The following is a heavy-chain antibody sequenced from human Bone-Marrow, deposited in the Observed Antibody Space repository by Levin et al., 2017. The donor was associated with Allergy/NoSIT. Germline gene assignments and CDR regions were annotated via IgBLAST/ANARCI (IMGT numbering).Heavy chain of an antibody. Sequence: GESLKISCAASGFTFRTYWMSWVRQPPGKGLEWVANIKQDGSEKYYVDSVKGRFTISRDNARNSLYLQMSSLRADDTAVYYCVREVFYDYIWGSSRFDYWGQGALVTVSS. CDR2: IKQDGSEK. CDR1: GFTFRTYW. CDR3: VREVFYDYIWGSSRFDY. J-gene: IGHJ4*02. V-gene: IGHV3-7*01. D-gene: IGHD3-16*02.